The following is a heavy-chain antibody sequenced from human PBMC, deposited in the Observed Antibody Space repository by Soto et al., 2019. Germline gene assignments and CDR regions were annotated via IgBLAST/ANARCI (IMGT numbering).Heavy chain of an antibody. D-gene: IGHD1-7*01. V-gene: IGHV3-48*03. CDR2: ISSSGSTI. Sequence: PGGSLRLSCAASGFTFSSYEMNWVRQAPGKGLEWVSYISSSGSTIYYADSVKGRFTISRDNAKNSLYLQMNSLRAKDTAVYYCARETNWNYGNFDYWGQGTLVTVSS. J-gene: IGHJ4*02. CDR3: ARETNWNYGNFDY. CDR1: GFTFSSYE.